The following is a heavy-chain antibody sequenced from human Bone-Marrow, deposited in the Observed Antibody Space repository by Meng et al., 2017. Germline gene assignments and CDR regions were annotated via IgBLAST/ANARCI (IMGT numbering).Heavy chain of an antibody. CDR1: GGSFSGYY. V-gene: IGHV4-34*01. Sequence: QVQLQQWGAGLLKPSETLSRTCAVYGGSFSGYYWSWIRQPPGKGLEWIGEINHSGSTNYNPSLKSRVTISVDTSKNQFSLKLSSVTAADTAVYYCARRLIAAAGNDYWGQGTLVTVSS. D-gene: IGHD6-13*01. J-gene: IGHJ4*02. CDR3: ARRLIAAAGNDY. CDR2: INHSGST.